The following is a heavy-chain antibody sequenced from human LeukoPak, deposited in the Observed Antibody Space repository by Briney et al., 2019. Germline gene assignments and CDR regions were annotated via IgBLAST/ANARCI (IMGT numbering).Heavy chain of an antibody. D-gene: IGHD4-17*01. V-gene: IGHV4-59*11. J-gene: IGHJ3*02. CDR2: ISYIGST. CDR1: DDSFSSHY. Sequence: SETLSLTCAVSDDSFSSHYWTWIRQPPGKGLEWTGYISYIGSTNYNPSLKSRVTISIDTSKNQFSLKLSSVTAADTAVYYCARDLVTVTKGFDIWGQGTMVSVSS. CDR3: ARDLVTVTKGFDI.